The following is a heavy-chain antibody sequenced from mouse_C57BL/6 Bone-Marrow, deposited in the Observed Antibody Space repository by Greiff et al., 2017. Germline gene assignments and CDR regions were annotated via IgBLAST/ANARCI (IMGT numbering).Heavy chain of an antibody. D-gene: IGHD4-1*02. CDR3: ASTGTGGY. CDR1: GFTFSDYG. J-gene: IGHJ2*01. CDR2: ISSGSSTI. Sequence: EVMLVESGGGLVKPGGSLKLSCAASGFTFSDYGLHWVRQAPEKGLEWVAYISSGSSTIYYADTVTGRFTISRDNAKNTLFLQMTSLRSEDTAMYYCASTGTGGYWGQGTTLTVSS. V-gene: IGHV5-17*01.